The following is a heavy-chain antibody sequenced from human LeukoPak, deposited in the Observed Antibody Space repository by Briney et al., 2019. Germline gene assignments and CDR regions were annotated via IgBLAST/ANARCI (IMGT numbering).Heavy chain of an antibody. D-gene: IGHD6-19*01. CDR1: GGSINSGSYY. CDR2: VLTSGTT. Sequence: PSETLSLTCTVSGGSINSGSYYWSWIRQPAGKGLEWIGRVLTSGTTNYNPSLKSRVSISVDTSKNQFSLNLSSVTAADTAVYYCARGRGQWLVRGYFDYWGQGTLVTVSS. CDR3: ARGRGQWLVRGYFDY. J-gene: IGHJ4*02. V-gene: IGHV4-61*02.